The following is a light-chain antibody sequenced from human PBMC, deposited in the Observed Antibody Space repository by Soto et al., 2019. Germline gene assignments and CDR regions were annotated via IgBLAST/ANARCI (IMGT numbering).Light chain of an antibody. CDR1: QSFRGL. CDR3: QQRHMWPIT. CDR2: DAY. V-gene: IGKV3-11*01. Sequence: EVVLTQSPVTLSLSPGERATLSCRASQSFRGLLAWYQQKPGQAPRLLIYDAYNRATGIPPRFSGSGSGTYFTLTISSLEPEDSAVYYCQQRHMWPITFGQGTRLEI. J-gene: IGKJ5*01.